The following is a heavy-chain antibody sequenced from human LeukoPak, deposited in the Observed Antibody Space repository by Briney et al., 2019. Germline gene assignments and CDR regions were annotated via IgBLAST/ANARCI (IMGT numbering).Heavy chain of an antibody. D-gene: IGHD3-22*01. CDR1: GYTFTSYY. CDR2: INPSGGST. CDR3: ATDLDIGYYNY. J-gene: IGHJ4*02. V-gene: IGHV1-46*01. Sequence: ASVKVSCKASGYTFTSYYMHWVRQAPGQGLEWMGVINPSGGSTSYAQKFQGRVTMTEDTSTDTAYMELSSLRSEDTAVYYCATDLDIGYYNYWGQGTLVTVSS.